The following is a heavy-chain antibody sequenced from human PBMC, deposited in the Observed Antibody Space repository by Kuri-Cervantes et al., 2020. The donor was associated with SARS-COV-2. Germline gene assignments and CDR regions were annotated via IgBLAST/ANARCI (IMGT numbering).Heavy chain of an antibody. CDR3: ARGMVRGVIQYYYYGMDV. Sequence: ASVKVSCNASGYTFTGYYMHWVRQAPGQGLEWMGWINPNSGGTNYAQKFQGWVTMTRDTSISTAYMELSRLRSDDTAVEYCARGMVRGVIQYYYYGMDVWGQGTTVTISS. CDR2: INPNSGGT. J-gene: IGHJ6*02. V-gene: IGHV1-2*04. D-gene: IGHD3-10*01. CDR1: GYTFTGYY.